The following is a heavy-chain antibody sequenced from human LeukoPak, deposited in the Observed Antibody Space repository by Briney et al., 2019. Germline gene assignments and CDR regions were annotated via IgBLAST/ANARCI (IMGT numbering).Heavy chain of an antibody. CDR1: VFTFDDYG. CDR3: ARGLGDIVVVPAATPDY. CDR2: INWNGGST. J-gene: IGHJ4*02. Sequence: PGGSLRLSCAASVFTFDDYGMSWVRQAPGKGLEWVSGINWNGGSTGYADSVKGRFIISRDNAKNSLYLQMNSLRAEDTALYYCARGLGDIVVVPAATPDYWGQGTLVTVSS. D-gene: IGHD2-2*01. V-gene: IGHV3-20*04.